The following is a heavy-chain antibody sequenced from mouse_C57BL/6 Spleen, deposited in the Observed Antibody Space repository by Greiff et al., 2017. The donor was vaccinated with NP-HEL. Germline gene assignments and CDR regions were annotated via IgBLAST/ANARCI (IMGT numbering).Heavy chain of an antibody. V-gene: IGHV5-17*01. D-gene: IGHD2-1*01. CDR2: ISSGSSTI. CDR3: ARPPFYYGNSYYAMDY. Sequence: EVKLVESGGGLVKPGGSLKLSCAASGFTFSDYGMHWVRQAPEKGLEWVAYISSGSSTIYYADTVKGRFTISRDNAKNTLFLQMTSLRSEDTAMYYCARPPFYYGNSYYAMDYWGQGTSVTVSS. CDR1: GFTFSDYG. J-gene: IGHJ4*01.